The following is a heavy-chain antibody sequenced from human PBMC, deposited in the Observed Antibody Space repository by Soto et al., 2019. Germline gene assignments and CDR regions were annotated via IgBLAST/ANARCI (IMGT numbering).Heavy chain of an antibody. V-gene: IGHV3-11*01. CDR3: TRDPRIADF. D-gene: IGHD2-21*01. CDR1: GFGLRAYY. J-gene: IGHJ4*02. Sequence: GVSLRLSCAASGFGLRAYYMTGIRQAPGKGLELLSYINPGGDVIKYADSVKGRFTISRDNAKNSLYLHMNNLRAEDTAVYYCTRDPRIADFWGQGTLVTVS. CDR2: INPGGDVI.